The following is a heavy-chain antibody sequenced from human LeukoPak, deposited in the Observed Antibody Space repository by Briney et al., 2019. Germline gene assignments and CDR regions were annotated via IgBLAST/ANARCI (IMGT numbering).Heavy chain of an antibody. J-gene: IGHJ4*02. V-gene: IGHV3-74*01. D-gene: IGHD2-2*01. CDR2: INPDESTT. CDR1: GFTFSSYA. CDR3: ARNTRTSFDI. Sequence: GSLRLSCAASGFTFSSYAMHWVRQAPGKGLVWVSRINPDESTTTYADSVKGRFTISRDNAKNTLYLQMNSLRAEDTAVYYCARNTRTSFDIWGQGTLVTVSS.